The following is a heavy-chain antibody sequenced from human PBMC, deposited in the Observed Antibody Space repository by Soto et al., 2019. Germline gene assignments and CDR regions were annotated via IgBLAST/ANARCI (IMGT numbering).Heavy chain of an antibody. CDR2: ISYDGSNK. CDR1: GFTFSSYG. CDR3: AKDIAARTWGYYYYYGMDV. D-gene: IGHD6-6*01. V-gene: IGHV3-30*18. J-gene: IGHJ6*02. Sequence: GSLRLSCAASGFTFSSYGMHWVRQAPGKGLEWVAVISYDGSNKYYADSVKGRFTISRDNSKNTLYLQMNSLRAEDTAVYYCAKDIAARTWGYYYYYGMDVWGQGTTVTVSS.